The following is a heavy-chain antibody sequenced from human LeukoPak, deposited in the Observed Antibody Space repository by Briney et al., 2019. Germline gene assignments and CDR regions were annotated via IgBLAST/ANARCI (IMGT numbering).Heavy chain of an antibody. CDR2: ISGSGGST. Sequence: GGSLRLSCAASGFTFSSFAMSWVHQAPGKGLEWVSGISGSGGSTYYADSVKGRFTISRDNSNNRLYLQMNSLRAEDTAVYYCAKDKGSGTYPPYWGQGTLVTVSS. CDR1: GFTFSSFA. D-gene: IGHD1-26*01. J-gene: IGHJ4*02. CDR3: AKDKGSGTYPPY. V-gene: IGHV3-23*01.